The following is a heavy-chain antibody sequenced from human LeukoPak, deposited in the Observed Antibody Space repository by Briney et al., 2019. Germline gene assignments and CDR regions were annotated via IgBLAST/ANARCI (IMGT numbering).Heavy chain of an antibody. CDR3: ARESAGSLHDSTAAFHY. Sequence: PSETLALTCSVSGDAVTSTYWSWIRQPPGKGLEWIAYGHHSEGSNYNPSFRSRVIIPVDTSRNQFSLRLSSVTAADTAIYYCARESAGSLHDSTAAFHYWARESWSSSPQ. J-gene: IGHJ4*02. D-gene: IGHD2-8*02. V-gene: IGHV4-59*02. CDR2: GHHSEGS. CDR1: GDAVTSTY.